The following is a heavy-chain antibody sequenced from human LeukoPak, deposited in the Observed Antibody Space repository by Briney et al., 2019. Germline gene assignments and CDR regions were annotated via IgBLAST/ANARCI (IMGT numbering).Heavy chain of an antibody. CDR3: ARVSPSVVCYFDY. J-gene: IGHJ4*02. D-gene: IGHD2-15*01. CDR1: GFTSSSYS. Sequence: GGSLRLSCAASGFTSSSYSMNWVRQAPGKGLKWVSSISSSSSYIYYADSVKGRFTISRDNAKNSLYLQMNSLRAEDTAVYYCARVSPSVVCYFDYWGQGTLVTVSS. V-gene: IGHV3-21*01. CDR2: ISSSSSYI.